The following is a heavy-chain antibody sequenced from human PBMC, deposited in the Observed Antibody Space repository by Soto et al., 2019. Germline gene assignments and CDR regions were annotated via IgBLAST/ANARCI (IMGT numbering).Heavy chain of an antibody. D-gene: IGHD6-6*01. CDR3: ARSIAARPNYYMDV. V-gene: IGHV4-34*01. Sequence: SETLSLTCAVYGGSFSGYYWSWIRQPPGKGLEWIGEINHSGSTNYNPSLKSRVTISVDTSKNQFSLKLSSVTAADTAVYYCARSIAARPNYYMDVWGKGTTVTVSS. J-gene: IGHJ6*03. CDR2: INHSGST. CDR1: GGSFSGYY.